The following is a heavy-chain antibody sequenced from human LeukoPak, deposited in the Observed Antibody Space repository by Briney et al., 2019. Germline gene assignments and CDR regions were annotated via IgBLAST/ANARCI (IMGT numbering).Heavy chain of an antibody. V-gene: IGHV3-33*06. J-gene: IGHJ4*02. CDR2: IWYDGSNK. CDR1: GFTFRNYG. Sequence: GGSLRPSCAASGFTFRNYGMNWVRQAPGKGLEWVTIIWYDGSNKYYADSVKGRFIISRDNSKNTLYLQMNSLRAEDTAVYYCAKDLGAYSSSWWGQGTLVTVSS. D-gene: IGHD6-13*01. CDR3: AKDLGAYSSSW.